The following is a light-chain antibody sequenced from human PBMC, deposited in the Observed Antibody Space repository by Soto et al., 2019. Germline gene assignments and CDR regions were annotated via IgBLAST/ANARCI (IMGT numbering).Light chain of an antibody. CDR1: QSVSSSY. CDR2: GAS. V-gene: IGKV3-20*01. J-gene: IGKJ1*01. Sequence: EIVLTQSPGTLSLSPGERATLSWRASQSVSSSYLAWYQQKPGQAPRLLIYGASSSATGIPDRFSGSGSGTDFTLTISRLEPEDFAVYYCQQYGSSPPWTFGQGTKVEIK. CDR3: QQYGSSPPWT.